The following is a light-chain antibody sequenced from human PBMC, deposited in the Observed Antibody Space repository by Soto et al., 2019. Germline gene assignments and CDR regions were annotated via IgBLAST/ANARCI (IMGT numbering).Light chain of an antibody. CDR1: QSVSSN. CDR2: GAS. Sequence: EIVMTQSPATLSVSPGERATLSCRASQSVSSNLAWYQQKPGQAPRLLIYGASTRATGIPARFSGIGSGTEFTLTISSLQSEDFAVYYCQQYNNWPPWTFGPGTKVDIK. V-gene: IGKV3-15*01. J-gene: IGKJ3*01. CDR3: QQYNNWPPWT.